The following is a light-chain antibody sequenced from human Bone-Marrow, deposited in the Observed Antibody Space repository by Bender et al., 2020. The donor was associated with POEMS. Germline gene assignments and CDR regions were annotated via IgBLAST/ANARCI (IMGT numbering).Light chain of an antibody. CDR2: EVS. CDR3: SSYAGSNNLVV. CDR1: SGDVGGYDF. Sequence: QSALTQPASVSGSPGQSITISCTGTSGDVGGYDFVSWYQQHPGKAPKLMIYEVSKRPSGVPDRFSGSKSGNTASLTVSGLQAEDEADYYCSSYAGSNNLVVFGGGTKLTVL. V-gene: IGLV2-8*01. J-gene: IGLJ2*01.